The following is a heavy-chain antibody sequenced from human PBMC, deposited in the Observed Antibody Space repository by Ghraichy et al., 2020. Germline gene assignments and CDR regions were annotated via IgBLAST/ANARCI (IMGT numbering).Heavy chain of an antibody. Sequence: GSLRLSCTVSGASITNTTYYWGWVRQPPGRGLEWIGTIYYSGSTFYNPSLKSRVTISLDASRNQFALRLSSVAAADTAVYYCARGPGTNSDYWGQGTLVTVSS. J-gene: IGHJ4*02. V-gene: IGHV4-39*06. D-gene: IGHD1-1*01. CDR1: GASITNTTYY. CDR3: ARGPGTNSDY. CDR2: IYYSGST.